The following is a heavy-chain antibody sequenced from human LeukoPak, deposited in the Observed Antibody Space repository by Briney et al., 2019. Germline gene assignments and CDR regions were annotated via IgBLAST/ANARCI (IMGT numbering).Heavy chain of an antibody. J-gene: IGHJ4*02. CDR2: IIPIFGTA. D-gene: IGHD5-12*01. CDR1: GYRFTSYG. Sequence: ASVKVSCKASGYRFTSYGISWVRQAPGQGLEWMGGIIPIFGTANYAQKFQGRVTITADESTSTAYMELSSLRSEDTAVYYCAAGDIVATPFDYWGQGTLVTVSS. CDR3: AAGDIVATPFDY. V-gene: IGHV1-69*13.